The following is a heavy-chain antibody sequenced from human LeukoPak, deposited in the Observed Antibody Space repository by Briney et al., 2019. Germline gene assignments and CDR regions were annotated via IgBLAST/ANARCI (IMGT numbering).Heavy chain of an antibody. CDR3: ARDTATGLDV. CDR1: GFTFSSYW. J-gene: IGHJ6*02. Sequence: QPGGSLRLSCAASGFTFSSYWMHWVRQAPGKGLVWVSRINSDGSSTNQADSVKGRFTISRDNAKKALCLQMNSLRVEDTAVYFCARDTATGLDVWGQGTTVTVSS. D-gene: IGHD2-21*02. CDR2: INSDGSST. V-gene: IGHV3-74*01.